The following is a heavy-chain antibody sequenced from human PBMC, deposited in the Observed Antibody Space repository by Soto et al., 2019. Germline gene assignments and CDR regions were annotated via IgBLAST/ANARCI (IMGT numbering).Heavy chain of an antibody. J-gene: IGHJ4*02. CDR2: IYSGGST. V-gene: IGHV3-66*01. Sequence: GGSLRLSCAASGFTVSSDYMSWVRQAPGKGLEWVSVIYSGGSTYYADSVKGRFTISRDNSKNTLYLQMNSLRAEDTAVYYCARDYYDSSGYWIIFDYWGQGTLVTVSS. D-gene: IGHD3-22*01. CDR3: ARDYYDSSGYWIIFDY. CDR1: GFTVSSDY.